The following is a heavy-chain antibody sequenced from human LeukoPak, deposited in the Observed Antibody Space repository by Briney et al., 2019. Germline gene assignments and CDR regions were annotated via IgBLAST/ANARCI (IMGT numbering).Heavy chain of an antibody. V-gene: IGHV4-59*01. D-gene: IGHD6-13*01. CDR2: IYYSGGT. J-gene: IGHJ4*02. CDR1: GGSLSSYF. CDR3: ARQPSSWFTSFDS. Sequence: SETLSLTCTVSGGSLSSYFWSWIRQPPGKGLEWIAYIYYSGGTNCNPSLKSRVTISVDTSKNQFSLKLSSVTAADTAVYYCARQPSSWFTSFDSWGQGTLVTVSS.